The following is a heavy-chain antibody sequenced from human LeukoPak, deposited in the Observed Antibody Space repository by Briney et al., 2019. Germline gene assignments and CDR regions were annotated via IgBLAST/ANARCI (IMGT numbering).Heavy chain of an antibody. Sequence: PGGSLRLSCATSGFTFSSYDMHWVRQATGKGLEWVSAIGTAGDTYYPGSVKGRFTISRENAKNSLYLQMNSLRAGDTAVYYCAGGVSPPDRPYYYYGMDVWGQGTTVTVSS. CDR2: IGTAGDT. D-gene: IGHD1-14*01. CDR3: AGGVSPPDRPYYYYGMDV. V-gene: IGHV3-13*01. CDR1: GFTFSSYD. J-gene: IGHJ6*02.